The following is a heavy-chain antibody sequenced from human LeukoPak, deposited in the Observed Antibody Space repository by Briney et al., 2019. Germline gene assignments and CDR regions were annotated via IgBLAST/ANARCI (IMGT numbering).Heavy chain of an antibody. CDR1: GGSITGYY. J-gene: IGHJ4*02. CDR3: ARGNILTGYCFDF. CDR2: IHYTGAT. Sequence: SSETLSLTCAVYGGSITGYYWSWIRQTPGRGLEWVGEIHYTGATSYNPSLKSRATISTDTSKNQFSLRLSSVTAADTAVYYCARGNILTGYCFDFWGQGALVTVSS. V-gene: IGHV4-34*01. D-gene: IGHD3-9*01.